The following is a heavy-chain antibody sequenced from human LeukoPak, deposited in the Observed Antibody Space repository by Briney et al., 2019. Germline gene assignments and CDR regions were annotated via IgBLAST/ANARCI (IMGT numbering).Heavy chain of an antibody. J-gene: IGHJ4*02. Sequence: GGTLRLSCAASGFTFSSYGMIWVRQAPGKGLEWVSGISGSGGSTYLADSVKGRFTISRDNSKDTLYLQMNSLRADDTAVYYCAKDRPTVYSSSWLHFLDSWGQGTLVTVSS. CDR3: AKDRPTVYSSSWLHFLDS. CDR1: GFTFSSYG. D-gene: IGHD6-13*01. V-gene: IGHV3-23*01. CDR2: ISGSGGST.